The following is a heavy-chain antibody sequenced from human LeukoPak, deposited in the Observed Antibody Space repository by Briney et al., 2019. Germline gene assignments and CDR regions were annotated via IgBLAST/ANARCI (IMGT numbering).Heavy chain of an antibody. Sequence: GGSLRLSCAGSGFTFSSHGMNWVRQAPGKGLEWVSFISYNSNYIFYADSVKGRFTISRDNSKNTLYLQMNSLRAEDTAVYYCAKDHDSSGLDYWGQGTLVTVSS. V-gene: IGHV3-21*01. CDR3: AKDHDSSGLDY. D-gene: IGHD6-19*01. CDR2: ISYNSNYI. J-gene: IGHJ4*02. CDR1: GFTFSSHG.